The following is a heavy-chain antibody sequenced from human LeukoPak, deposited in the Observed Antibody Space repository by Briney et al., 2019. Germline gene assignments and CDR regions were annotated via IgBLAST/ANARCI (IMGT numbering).Heavy chain of an antibody. CDR2: IYYSGST. CDR3: ASRSIAVAVTNY. CDR1: GGSISSGGYY. V-gene: IGHV4-31*03. D-gene: IGHD6-19*01. Sequence: SETLSLTCTVSGGSISSGGYYWSWIRQHPGKGLEWIGYIYYSGSTYYNPSLKSRVTISVDTSKNQFSLKLSSVTAADTAVYYCASRSIAVAVTNYWGQGTLVTVSS. J-gene: IGHJ4*02.